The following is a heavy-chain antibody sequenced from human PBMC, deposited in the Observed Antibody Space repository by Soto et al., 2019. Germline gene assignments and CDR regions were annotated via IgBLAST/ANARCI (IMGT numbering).Heavy chain of an antibody. J-gene: IGHJ6*03. Sequence: GGSLRLSCVAASGFAFHTYWMTWVRQAPGKGLEWVASMNKEGSEIHYVDSVKGRFTISRDNAKNSVFLQMNSLRVEDTAVYYCATYSGYVLPMDVWGIGTTVTVSS. V-gene: IGHV3-7*01. CDR2: MNKEGSEI. D-gene: IGHD5-12*01. CDR3: ATYSGYVLPMDV. CDR1: GFAFHTYW.